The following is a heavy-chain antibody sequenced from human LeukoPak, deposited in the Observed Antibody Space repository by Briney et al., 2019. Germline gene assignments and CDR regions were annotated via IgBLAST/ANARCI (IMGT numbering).Heavy chain of an antibody. CDR2: IIPIFGTA. V-gene: IGHV1-69*13. CDR3: ARVRYCSSTSCYEFDY. CDR1: GGAFSSYA. J-gene: IGHJ4*02. Sequence: SVKVSCKASGGAFSSYAISWVRQAPGQGLEWMGGIIPIFGTANYAQKFQGRVTITADESTSTAYMELSSLRSEDTAVYYCARVRYCSSTSCYEFDYWGQGTLVTVSS. D-gene: IGHD2-2*01.